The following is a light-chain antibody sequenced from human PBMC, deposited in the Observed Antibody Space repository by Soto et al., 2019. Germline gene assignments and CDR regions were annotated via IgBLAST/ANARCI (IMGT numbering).Light chain of an antibody. V-gene: IGLV1-40*01. J-gene: IGLJ1*01. CDR1: SSNIGAGYD. CDR3: QSYDSSLSGYV. CDR2: GNS. Sequence: QSVLTQPPSVPGAPGQRVTISCTGSSSNIGAGYDVHWYQQLPGTAPKLLIYGNSNRPSGVPDRFSGSKSGTPASLAITGLQAEDEADYYCQSYDSSLSGYVFGTGTKVTVL.